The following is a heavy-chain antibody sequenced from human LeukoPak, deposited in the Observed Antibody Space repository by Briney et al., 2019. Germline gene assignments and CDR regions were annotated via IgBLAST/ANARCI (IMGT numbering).Heavy chain of an antibody. V-gene: IGHV1-2*02. Sequence: GASVTVSCKASGCTFSGYQIHWVRQAPGQGLEWMGWINPNSGDTNYAQKFQGRVTMTSDTSISTAYMELSRLSSDDTAVYSCARGAVSGTYRYLYWGQGTLDTVSS. D-gene: IGHD3-16*02. CDR1: GCTFSGYQ. J-gene: IGHJ4*02. CDR3: ARGAVSGTYRYLY. CDR2: INPNSGDT.